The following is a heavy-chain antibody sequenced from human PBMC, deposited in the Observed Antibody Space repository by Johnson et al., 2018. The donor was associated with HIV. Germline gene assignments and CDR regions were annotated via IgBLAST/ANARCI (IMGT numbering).Heavy chain of an antibody. V-gene: IGHV3-9*01. Sequence: VQLVESGGGLVQPGRSLRLSCAASGFTFDDYAMHWVRQAPWKGLEWVSGISWNSGSIGYADSVQGRFTISRDNAKNSLYVQMNSLRAEDTAVYYCAREVAGDYGDSPGAFDIWGQGTMVTVSS. D-gene: IGHD4-17*01. CDR3: AREVAGDYGDSPGAFDI. CDR1: GFTFDDYA. CDR2: ISWNSGSI. J-gene: IGHJ3*02.